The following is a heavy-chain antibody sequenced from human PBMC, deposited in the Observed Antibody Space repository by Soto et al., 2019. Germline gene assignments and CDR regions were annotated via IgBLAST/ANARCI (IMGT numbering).Heavy chain of an antibody. Sequence: EVHLVESGGGLVQPGGCLRLSCRAAAFTFSSSWMAWVRQAPGKGLEWVATINEDGSEKEYVDSVKGRFTISRDNAKNSLYLQMNTLRAEDTAVYYCARDPLFGAFDIWGQGTMVTVSS. CDR1: AFTFSSSW. CDR2: INEDGSEK. CDR3: ARDPLFGAFDI. V-gene: IGHV3-7*01. J-gene: IGHJ3*02. D-gene: IGHD3-16*01.